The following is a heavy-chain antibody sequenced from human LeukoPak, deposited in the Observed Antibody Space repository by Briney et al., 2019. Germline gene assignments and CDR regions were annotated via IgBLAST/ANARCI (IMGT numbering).Heavy chain of an antibody. V-gene: IGHV4-59*01. Sequence: SETLSLTCTVSGGSISSYYWSWIRQPPGKGLEWIGYIYYSGSTNYNPPLKSRVTISVDTSKNQFSLKLSSVTAADPAVYYCARGLQNYGDAQGPFDYYYYMDVWGKGTTVTVSS. CDR3: ARGLQNYGDAQGPFDYYYYMDV. D-gene: IGHD4-17*01. J-gene: IGHJ6*03. CDR2: IYYSGST. CDR1: GGSISSYY.